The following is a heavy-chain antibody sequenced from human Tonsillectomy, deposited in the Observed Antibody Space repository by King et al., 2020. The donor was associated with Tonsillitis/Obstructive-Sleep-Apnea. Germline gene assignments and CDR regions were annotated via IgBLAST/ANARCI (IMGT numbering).Heavy chain of an antibody. CDR1: GFTFDDYA. CDR2: ISWNSGSI. J-gene: IGHJ4*02. CDR3: AKGSGYYTSSYYFDY. V-gene: IGHV3-9*01. Sequence: VQLVQSGGGLVQPGRSLRLSCAASGFTFDDYAMHWVRQAPGKGLEWVSGISWNSGSIGYADSVKGRFTISRDNAKNSLYLQMNSLRAEDTALYYCAKGSGYYTSSYYFDYWGQGTLVTVSS. D-gene: IGHD3-3*01.